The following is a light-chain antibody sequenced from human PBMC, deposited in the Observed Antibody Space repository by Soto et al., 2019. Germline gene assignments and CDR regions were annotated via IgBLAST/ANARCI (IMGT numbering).Light chain of an antibody. V-gene: IGKV1D-12*01. CDR3: QRDDAWPIT. CDR1: QGISRT. CDR2: GAS. J-gene: IGKJ5*01. Sequence: IQMTQSPSSMSGSVGDRVTISCQASQGISRTLAWYQQKPGKTPKLLIYGASSWASGIPSRFSGSGFGTEFTLTISSLQPEDSAIYYCQRDDAWPITFGEGTRVEIK.